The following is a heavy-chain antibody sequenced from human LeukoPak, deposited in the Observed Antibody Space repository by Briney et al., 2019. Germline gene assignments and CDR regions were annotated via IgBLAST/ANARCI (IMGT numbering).Heavy chain of an antibody. CDR3: AREDLWGDYYYMDV. D-gene: IGHD3-3*01. V-gene: IGHV4-59*12. CDR1: GGSISSYY. Sequence: PSDPLSLTYTLSGGSISSYYWSWTRQPPGEGMEWLRYIYYSGNSNYNPSLKRRVTISVDTSKNQFSLTLSSVTAADTAVYYCAREDLWGDYYYMDVWGKGTTVTVSS. CDR2: IYYSGNS. J-gene: IGHJ6*03.